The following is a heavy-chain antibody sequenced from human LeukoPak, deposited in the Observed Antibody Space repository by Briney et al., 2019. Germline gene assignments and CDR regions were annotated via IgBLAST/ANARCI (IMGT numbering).Heavy chain of an antibody. J-gene: IGHJ6*04. V-gene: IGHV3-48*01. CDR1: GFTFSNYT. D-gene: IGHD3-10*02. Sequence: GGSLRLSCAASGFTFSNYTMNWVRQAPGKGLEWVSFYYADSVKGRFTISRDNAKNSLYLQMNSLRAEDTAVYYCAELGITMIGGVWGKGTTVTISS. CDR3: AELGITMIGGV.